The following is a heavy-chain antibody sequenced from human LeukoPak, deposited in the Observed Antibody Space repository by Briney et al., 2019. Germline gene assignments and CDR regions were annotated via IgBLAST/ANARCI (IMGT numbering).Heavy chain of an antibody. CDR2: ISAYNGNT. D-gene: IGHD6-13*01. J-gene: IGHJ4*02. CDR1: GYTFTSYG. Sequence: ASVRVSCKASGYTFTSYGISWVRQAPGQGLEWMGWISAYNGNTNYAQKLQGRVTMTTDTSTSTAYMELRSLRSDDTAVYYCVARSSRDFDYWGQGTLVTVSS. CDR3: VARSSRDFDY. V-gene: IGHV1-18*01.